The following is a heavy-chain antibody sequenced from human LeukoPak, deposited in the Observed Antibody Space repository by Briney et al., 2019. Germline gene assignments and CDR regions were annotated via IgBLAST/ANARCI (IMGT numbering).Heavy chain of an antibody. CDR2: ISSSSSDI. V-gene: IGHV3-21*01. Sequence: GGSLRLSCAASGFTFSSYSMNWVRQAPGKGLEWVSSISSSSSDIYYADSVKGRFTISRDNAKNSLYLQMNSLRAEDTAVYYCARGLPIAAAGASDYWGQGTLVTVSS. CDR1: GFTFSSYS. D-gene: IGHD6-13*01. J-gene: IGHJ4*02. CDR3: ARGLPIAAAGASDY.